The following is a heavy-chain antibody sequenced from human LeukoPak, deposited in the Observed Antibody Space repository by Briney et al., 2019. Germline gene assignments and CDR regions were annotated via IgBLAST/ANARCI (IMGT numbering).Heavy chain of an antibody. J-gene: IGHJ4*02. CDR2: IYYSGST. V-gene: IGHV4-31*03. CDR1: GGSISSGGYY. CDR3: ARLPYDSREGGEGDLDY. Sequence: SETLSLTCTVSGGSISSGGYYWSWIRQHPGKGLEWIGYIYYSGSTYYNPSLKSRVTISVDTSKNQFSLKLSSVTAADTAVYYCARLPYDSREGGEGDLDYWGQGTLVTVSS. D-gene: IGHD3-22*01.